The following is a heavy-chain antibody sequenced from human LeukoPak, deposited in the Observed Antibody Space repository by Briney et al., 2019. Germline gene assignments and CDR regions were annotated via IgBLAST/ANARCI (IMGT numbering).Heavy chain of an antibody. J-gene: IGHJ5*02. D-gene: IGHD2-2*01. CDR1: GFTFSSYA. V-gene: IGHV3-30*04. Sequence: GGSLRLSCAASGFTFSSYAMHWVRQAPGKGLEWVAVISYDGSNKYYADSVKGRFTISRDNSENTLYLQMNSLRAEDTAVYYCAREAGYYCSSTSCYSNWFDPWGQGTLVTVSS. CDR2: ISYDGSNK. CDR3: AREAGYYCSSTSCYSNWFDP.